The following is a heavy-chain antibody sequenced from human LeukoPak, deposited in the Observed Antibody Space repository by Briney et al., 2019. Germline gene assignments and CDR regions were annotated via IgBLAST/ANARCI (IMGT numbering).Heavy chain of an antibody. CDR1: GFTFSSFG. CDR3: AKVLSEGYLPGYYNPYDS. Sequence: GGSLRLSCAASGFTFSSFGMSWVRQAPGKGLEWVAVISYEGNNIYYVDSVKGRFTIARDNSKNTLYLQMNSLRAEDTAVYYCAKVLSEGYLPGYYNPYDSWGQGTLVTVSS. CDR2: ISYEGNNI. D-gene: IGHD3-9*01. V-gene: IGHV3-30*18. J-gene: IGHJ4*02.